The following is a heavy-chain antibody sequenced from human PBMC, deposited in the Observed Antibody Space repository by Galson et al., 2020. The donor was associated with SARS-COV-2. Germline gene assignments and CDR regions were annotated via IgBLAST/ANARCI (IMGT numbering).Heavy chain of an antibody. J-gene: IGHJ4*02. CDR3: AHRDIVLGGPPGFDY. V-gene: IGHV2-5*02. CDR2: IHWDDDK. D-gene: IGHD2-8*02. Sequence: SGPTLVKPTQTITLTCTFSGFSLSTSGVGVGWIRQPPGKALEWLALIHWDDDKRYSPSLKSRLTITKDTSKNQVVLTMTNMDPVDTATYYCAHRDIVLGGPPGFDYWGQGTLVTVSS. CDR1: GFSLSTSGVG.